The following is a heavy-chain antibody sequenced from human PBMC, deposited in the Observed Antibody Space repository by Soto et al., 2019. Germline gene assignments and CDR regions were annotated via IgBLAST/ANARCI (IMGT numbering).Heavy chain of an antibody. CDR2: VNPGGTT. CDR1: GGSFSDYY. CDR3: ARGSLSFDY. Sequence: PSETLSLTCAVYGGSFSDYYWSWIRQPPGKGLEWIGEVNPGGTTNYNPSLKSRVTISIDTSRNQLSLKLSSVTAADTAVYYCARGSLSFDYWGQGTLVTVSS. V-gene: IGHV4-34*01. J-gene: IGHJ4*02.